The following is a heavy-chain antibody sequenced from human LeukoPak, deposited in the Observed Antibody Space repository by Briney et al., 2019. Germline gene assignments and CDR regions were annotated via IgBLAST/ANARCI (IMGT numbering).Heavy chain of an antibody. V-gene: IGHV3-7*01. D-gene: IGHD6-6*01. CDR2: IKEDGSEK. J-gene: IGHJ4*02. Sequence: TGGSLRLSCAASGFTFSSYWMSWVRQAPGKGLEWVANIKEDGSEKYYVDSVKGRFTISRDNAKNSLYLQMNSLRAEDTAVYYCARSTTGIAAREFDYWGQGTLVTVSS. CDR1: GFTFSSYW. CDR3: ARSTTGIAAREFDY.